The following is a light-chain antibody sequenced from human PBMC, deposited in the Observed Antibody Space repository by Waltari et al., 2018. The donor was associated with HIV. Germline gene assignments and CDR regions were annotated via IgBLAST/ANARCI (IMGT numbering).Light chain of an antibody. J-gene: IGLJ3*02. CDR1: SSNIGSVFD. V-gene: IGLV1-40*01. CDR2: GDT. CDR3: QSYDSGLSVV. Sequence: QSVLTQPPSVSGAPGQRVTISCTGNSSNIGSVFDVHWYQQLPETAPKLLIYGDTNRPSGVPDRFSGSKSGTSASLAITGLQAEDEADYYCQSYDSGLSVVFGGGTKLTVL.